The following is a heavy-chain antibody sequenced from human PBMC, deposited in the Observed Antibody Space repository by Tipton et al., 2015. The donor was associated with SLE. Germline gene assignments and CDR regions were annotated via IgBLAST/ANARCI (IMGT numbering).Heavy chain of an antibody. V-gene: IGHV4-59*08. Sequence: TLSLTCTVAGDSTAQHPFPWVPQLPWKGLDWIWTNSYSGNTYNNPTSKSRVTISVDTSKNQFSLKLSSVTAADSAVYYCARGDPYDHNWGSCRHRQIDIWG. CDR1: GDSTAQHPFP. D-gene: IGHD3-16*02. CDR2: NSYSGNT. J-gene: IGHJ3*02. CDR3: ARGDPYDHNWGSCRHRQIDI.